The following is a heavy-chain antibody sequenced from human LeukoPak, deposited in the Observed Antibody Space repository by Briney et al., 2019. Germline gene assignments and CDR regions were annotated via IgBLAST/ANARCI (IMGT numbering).Heavy chain of an antibody. D-gene: IGHD3-22*01. V-gene: IGHV4-59*01. CDR1: GGSISSYC. CDR2: IYYSGST. J-gene: IGHJ3*02. CDR3: AINYYDTGAFDI. Sequence: SETLSLTCTVSGGSISSYCWSWIRQPPGKGLEWIGYIYYSGSTNYNPSLKSRVTISVDTSKNQFSLKLSSVTAADTAVYYCAINYYDTGAFDIWGQGTMVTVSS.